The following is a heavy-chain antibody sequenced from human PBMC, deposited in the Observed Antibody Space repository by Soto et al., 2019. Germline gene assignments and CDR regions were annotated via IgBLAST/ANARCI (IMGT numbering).Heavy chain of an antibody. CDR1: GYRITSFY. CDR3: AKGAPVPTPGYYSALDV. V-gene: IGHV1-46*01. Sequence: ASVKLSCKISGYRITSFYIQWVRQSHDQGPEWMGAIDPSGGSTNYARSFLGRVTVTRDTPASTVYMELSSLRSEDTAVYYCAKGAPVPTPGYYSALDVWGQGTRVTVSS. J-gene: IGHJ6*02. CDR2: IDPSGGST. D-gene: IGHD4-17*01.